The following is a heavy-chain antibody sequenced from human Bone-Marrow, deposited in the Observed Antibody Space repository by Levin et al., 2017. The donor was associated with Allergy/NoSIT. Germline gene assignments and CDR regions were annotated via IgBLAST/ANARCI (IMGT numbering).Heavy chain of an antibody. D-gene: IGHD3-22*01. CDR1: GGTFSSYA. CDR2: IIPIFGTA. V-gene: IGHV1-69*13. Sequence: SVKVSCKASGGTFSSYAISWVRQAPGQGLEWMGGIIPIFGTANYAQKFQGRVTITADEYTSTAYMELSSLRSEDTAVYYCARDIGVNYYDSSGYGLFDPWGQGTLVTVSS. CDR3: ARDIGVNYYDSSGYGLFDP. J-gene: IGHJ5*02.